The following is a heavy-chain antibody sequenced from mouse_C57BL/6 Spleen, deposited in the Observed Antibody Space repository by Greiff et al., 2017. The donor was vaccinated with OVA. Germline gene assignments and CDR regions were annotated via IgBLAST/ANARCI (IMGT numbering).Heavy chain of an antibody. CDR3: ASGIENITTVAPDY. Sequence: QVQLQQPGAELVRPGTSVKLSCKASGYTFTSYWMHWVKQRPGQGLEWIGVIDPSDSYTNYNQKFKGKATLTVDTSSSTAYMQLSSLTSEDSAVYYCASGIENITTVAPDYWGQGTTLTVSS. D-gene: IGHD1-1*01. J-gene: IGHJ2*01. V-gene: IGHV1-59*01. CDR2: IDPSDSYT. CDR1: GYTFTSYW.